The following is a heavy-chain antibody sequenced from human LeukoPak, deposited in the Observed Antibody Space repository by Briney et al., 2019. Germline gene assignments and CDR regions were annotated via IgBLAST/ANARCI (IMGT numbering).Heavy chain of an antibody. CDR2: ISAYNGNT. V-gene: IGHV1-18*01. J-gene: IGHJ6*03. CDR3: ARDFGGYGSENPDRYYYYYMDV. Sequence: ASVKVSCKASGYTFTSYGISWVRQAPGQGLEWMGWISAYNGNTNYAQKLQGRVTMTTDTSTSTAYMELRSLRSDDAAVYYCARDFGGYGSENPDRYYYYYMDVWGKGATVTVSS. D-gene: IGHD3-10*01. CDR1: GYTFTSYG.